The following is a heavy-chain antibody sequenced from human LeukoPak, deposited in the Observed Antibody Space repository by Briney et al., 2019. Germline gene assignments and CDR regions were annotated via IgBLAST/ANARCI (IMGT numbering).Heavy chain of an antibody. CDR2: ISGSGGST. CDR1: GFTFSSYA. CDR3: AKDLGYYYGSGSSPPGVFDY. Sequence: GGSLRLSCAASGFTFSSYAMSWVRQAPGKGLEWVSAISGSGGSTYYADSVKGRFTISRDNSKNTLYLQMNSLRAEDTAVYYCAKDLGYYYGSGSSPPGVFDYWGQGTLVTVSS. D-gene: IGHD3-10*01. V-gene: IGHV3-23*01. J-gene: IGHJ4*02.